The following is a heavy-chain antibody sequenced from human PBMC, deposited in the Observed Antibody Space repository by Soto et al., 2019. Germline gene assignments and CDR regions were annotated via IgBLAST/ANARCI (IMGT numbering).Heavy chain of an antibody. D-gene: IGHD6-6*01. CDR3: ASGRSARQENWFDP. V-gene: IGHV4-30-4*01. J-gene: IGHJ5*02. CDR1: GGSISIGDYY. Sequence: QVQLQESCPGLVKPSQTLSLTCTVSGGSISIGDYYWSWIRQPPGKGLEWIGYIYYSGSTYYNPSLKSRVTISVDTSKNHFALKLSSVTAADTAVYYCASGRSARQENWFDPWGQGTLVTVSS. CDR2: IYYSGST.